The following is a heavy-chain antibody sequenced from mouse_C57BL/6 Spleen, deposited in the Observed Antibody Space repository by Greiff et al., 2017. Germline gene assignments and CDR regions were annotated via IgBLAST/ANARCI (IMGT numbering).Heavy chain of an antibody. CDR3: ANYYGSSYEGFAY. CDR2: IYPGSGST. V-gene: IGHV1-55*01. Sequence: QVQLQQPGAELVKPGASVKMSCKASGYTFTSYWITWVKQRPGQGLEWIGDIYPGSGSTNYNEKFKSKATLTVDTSSSTAYMQLSSLTSEDSAVYYCANYYGSSYEGFAYWGQGTLVTVSA. J-gene: IGHJ3*01. CDR1: GYTFTSYW. D-gene: IGHD1-1*01.